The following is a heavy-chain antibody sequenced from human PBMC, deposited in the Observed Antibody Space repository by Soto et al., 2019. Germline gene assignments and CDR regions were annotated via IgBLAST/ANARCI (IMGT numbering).Heavy chain of an antibody. CDR3: ARLLYYDSSGYPVDY. CDR1: GGTFSSY. V-gene: IGHV1-69*02. J-gene: IGHJ4*02. Sequence: ASVKVSCKASGGTFSSYISWVRQAPGQGLEWMGRIIPILGIANYAQKFQGRVTITADKSTSTAYMELSSLRSEDTAVYYCARLLYYDSSGYPVDYWGLGTLVTVSS. CDR2: IIPILGIA. D-gene: IGHD3-22*01.